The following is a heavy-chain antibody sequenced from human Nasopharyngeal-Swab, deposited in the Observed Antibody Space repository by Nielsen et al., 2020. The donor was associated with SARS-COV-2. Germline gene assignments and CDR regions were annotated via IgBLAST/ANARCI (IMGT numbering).Heavy chain of an antibody. Sequence: GSLRLSCSVSGGSILNYHWSWIRQPPGKGLEWIGHIYDSGATNYNPSLRSRVTISVDTSRSQFSLNLSSVTAADTAMYYCARQAGRYMATAYYFDFWGQGTLVTVSS. CDR2: IYDSGAT. CDR3: ARQAGRYMATAYYFDF. J-gene: IGHJ4*02. D-gene: IGHD5-12*01. CDR1: GGSILNYH. V-gene: IGHV4-59*08.